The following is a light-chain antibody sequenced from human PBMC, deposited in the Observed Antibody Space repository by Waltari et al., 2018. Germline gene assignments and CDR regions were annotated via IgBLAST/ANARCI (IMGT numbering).Light chain of an antibody. CDR3: CAYAGKV. Sequence: QSALTQPASVSGSPGQSATISCTGTSHDVGSSNFFSWYQQPPGKAPKRIIHDDTERPSGVSDRFSGSKSANGASLTISGLQAEDEAHYYCCAYAGKVFGGGTRLTVL. CDR1: SHDVGSSNF. CDR2: DDT. J-gene: IGLJ3*02. V-gene: IGLV2-23*01.